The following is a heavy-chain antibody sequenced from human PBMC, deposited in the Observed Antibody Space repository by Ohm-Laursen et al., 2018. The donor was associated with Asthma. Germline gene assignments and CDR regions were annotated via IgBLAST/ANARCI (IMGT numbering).Heavy chain of an antibody. CDR2: IYYSGST. CDR1: GGSVSSGSYY. J-gene: IGHJ5*02. Sequence: PSDTLSLTCPVSGGSVSSGSYYWGWIRQPPGKGLEWIGYIYYSGSTNYNPSLKNRVNISVDTSKNQFSLKLSSVTAADTAVYYCARDAREYYDSSGYYHVFDPWGQGTLVTVSS. CDR3: ARDAREYYDSSGYYHVFDP. V-gene: IGHV4-61*01. D-gene: IGHD3-22*01.